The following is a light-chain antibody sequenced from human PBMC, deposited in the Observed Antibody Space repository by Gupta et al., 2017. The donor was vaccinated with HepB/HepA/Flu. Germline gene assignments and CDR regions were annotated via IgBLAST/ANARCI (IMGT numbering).Light chain of an antibody. CDR2: SNN. Sequence: SVLPQPPSASGTPGQRVTISCSGGSSNLGSNTVNWYPQLPGTAPKLLIYSNNQRPAGVPDRFSGSKSGTSASLAISGLQSEDEADYYCAAGDGSLSGYVFGTGTKVTVL. J-gene: IGLJ1*01. CDR1: SSNLGSNT. V-gene: IGLV1-44*01. CDR3: AAGDGSLSGYV.